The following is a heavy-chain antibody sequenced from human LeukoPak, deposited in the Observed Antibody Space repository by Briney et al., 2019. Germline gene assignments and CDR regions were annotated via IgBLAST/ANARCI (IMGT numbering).Heavy chain of an antibody. J-gene: IGHJ6*04. V-gene: IGHV3-48*03. CDR1: GYTFRSYE. D-gene: IGHD3-10*02. CDR3: AELGITMIGGV. Sequence: GGSLRLSCAASGYTFRSYEMNWVREAPGKGLEWVSYISSSGSTIYYADSVKGRFTISRDNAKNSLYLQMNSLRAEDTAVYYCAELGITMIGGVWGKGTTVTISS. CDR2: ISSSGSTI.